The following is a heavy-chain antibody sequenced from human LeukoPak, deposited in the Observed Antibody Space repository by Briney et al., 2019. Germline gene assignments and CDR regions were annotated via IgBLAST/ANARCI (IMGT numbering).Heavy chain of an antibody. D-gene: IGHD3-22*01. CDR1: GFPLSSYG. CDR3: AKDPGASYYDSSGYCPSSIDY. Sequence: GGSLRLSCAAPGFPLSSYGMHWVRQAPGKGLEWVAVISYDGGNQSYADSVKGRFTISRDNSKNTLHLQMNSLRAEDTAVYCCAKDPGASYYDSSGYCPSSIDYWGQGTLVTVSS. J-gene: IGHJ4*02. V-gene: IGHV3-30*18. CDR2: ISYDGGNQ.